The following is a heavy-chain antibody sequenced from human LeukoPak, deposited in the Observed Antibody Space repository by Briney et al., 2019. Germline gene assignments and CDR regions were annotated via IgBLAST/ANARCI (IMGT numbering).Heavy chain of an antibody. J-gene: IGHJ2*01. D-gene: IGHD3/OR15-3a*01. CDR1: GLTFSNCR. CDR3: ARDEFGHLAF. CDR2: VKQDGNET. V-gene: IGHV3-7*05. Sequence: GGSLRLSCVVSGLTFSNCRMTWVRQAPGRGLEWVANVKQDGNETSYVGSVKGRFTISRDNAKDSLYLQMNSLRAEDTALYYCARDEFGHLAFWGRGTLVTVCS.